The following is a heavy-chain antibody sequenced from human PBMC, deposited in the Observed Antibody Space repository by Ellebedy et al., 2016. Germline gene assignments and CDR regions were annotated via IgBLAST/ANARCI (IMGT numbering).Heavy chain of an antibody. Sequence: GGSLRLSCAASGFTFSSYGMHWVRQAPGKGLEWVAVIWYDGSNKYYADSVKGRFTISRDNSKNTLYLQMNSLRAEDTAVYYCARVSGGSWSVDYWGQGTLVTVSS. D-gene: IGHD2-15*01. CDR2: IWYDGSNK. CDR3: ARVSGGSWSVDY. V-gene: IGHV3-33*01. CDR1: GFTFSSYG. J-gene: IGHJ4*02.